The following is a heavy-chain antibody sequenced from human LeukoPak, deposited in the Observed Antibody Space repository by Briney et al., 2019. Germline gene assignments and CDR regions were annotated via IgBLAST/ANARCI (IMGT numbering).Heavy chain of an antibody. J-gene: IGHJ5*02. CDR3: ARQINWFDP. CDR1: GYTFTSYD. V-gene: IGHV1-8*01. Sequence: HGASVKVSCKASGYTFTSYDINWVRQATGQGLEWMGWMNPNSGNTGYAQKFQGRVTMTRNTSISTAYMELGSLRSEDTVVYYYARQINWFDPWGQGTLVTVSS. CDR2: MNPNSGNT.